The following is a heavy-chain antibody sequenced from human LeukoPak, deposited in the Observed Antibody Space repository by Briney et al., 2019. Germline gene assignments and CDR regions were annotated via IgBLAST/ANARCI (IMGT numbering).Heavy chain of an antibody. V-gene: IGHV4-4*07. CDR3: ARLWSGYDPNWFDP. D-gene: IGHD5-12*01. CDR2: IYSSGST. Sequence: SETLSLTCTVSGASISAFHWTWFRQPAGKGLEWIGLIYSSGSTLFNPSLKSRVTISVDTSKNQFPLKLSSVTAADTAVYYCARLWSGYDPNWFDPWGQGTLVTVSS. CDR1: GASISAFH. J-gene: IGHJ5*02.